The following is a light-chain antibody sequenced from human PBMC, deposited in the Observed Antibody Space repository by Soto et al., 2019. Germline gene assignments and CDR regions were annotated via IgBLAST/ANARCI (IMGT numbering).Light chain of an antibody. Sequence: QSVLTQPPSVSGAPGQRVTISCTGSSSNIGAGYDVHWYQQLPGTAPKLLIYGNSNRPSGVPDRFSGSKSGTSASLAITGLQAEDEADYHCQSYDSSLRVVFGGGTKLTVL. CDR2: GNS. CDR1: SSNIGAGYD. CDR3: QSYDSSLRVV. J-gene: IGLJ2*01. V-gene: IGLV1-40*01.